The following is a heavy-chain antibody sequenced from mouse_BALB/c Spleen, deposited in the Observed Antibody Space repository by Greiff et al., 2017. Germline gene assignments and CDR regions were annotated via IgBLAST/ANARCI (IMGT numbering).Heavy chain of an antibody. V-gene: IGHV5-6-5*01. CDR2: ISSGGST. Sequence: EVKLVESGGGLVKPGGSLKLSCAASGFTFSSYAMSWVRQTPEKRLEWVASISSGGSTYYPDSVKGRFTISRDNARNILYLQMSSLRSEDTAMYYCARGGGNSFAYWGQGTLVTVSA. J-gene: IGHJ3*01. CDR1: GFTFSSYA. CDR3: ARGGGNSFAY. D-gene: IGHD2-1*01.